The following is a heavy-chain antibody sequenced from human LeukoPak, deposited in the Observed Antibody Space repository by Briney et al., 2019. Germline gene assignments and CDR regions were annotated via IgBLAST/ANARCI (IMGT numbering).Heavy chain of an antibody. Sequence: SETLSLTCAVYGGSFSGYYWSWIRQPPGKGLEWIGEINHSGSTNYNPSLKSRVTISVDTSKNQFSLKLSSVTAADTAVYYCARGIRRHYYGSGSYYNTGRTIGDYFDYWGQGTLVTVSS. CDR3: ARGIRRHYYGSGSYYNTGRTIGDYFDY. CDR2: INHSGST. CDR1: GGSFSGYY. V-gene: IGHV4-34*01. D-gene: IGHD3-10*01. J-gene: IGHJ4*02.